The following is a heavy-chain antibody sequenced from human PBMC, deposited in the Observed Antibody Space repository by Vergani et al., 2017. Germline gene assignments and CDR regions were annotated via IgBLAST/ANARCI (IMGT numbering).Heavy chain of an antibody. J-gene: IGHJ4*02. D-gene: IGHD6-13*01. CDR3: AKAPGQLIAAAGTGFDY. CDR2: ISGSGGST. CDR1: GFTFSSYA. Sequence: EVQLLESGGGFVQPGGSLRLSCAASGFTFSSYAMSWVRQAPGKGLEWVSAISGSGGSTYYADSVKGRFTISRDNSKNTLYLQMNSLRAEDTAVYYCAKAPGQLIAAAGTGFDYWGQGALVTVSS. V-gene: IGHV3-23*01.